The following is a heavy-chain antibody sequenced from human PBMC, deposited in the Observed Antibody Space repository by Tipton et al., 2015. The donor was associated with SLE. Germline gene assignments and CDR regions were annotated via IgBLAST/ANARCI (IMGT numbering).Heavy chain of an antibody. CDR2: IYNSGST. D-gene: IGHD1-1*01. CDR3: ARVAPTEVFDY. V-gene: IGHV4-59*08. J-gene: IGHJ4*02. Sequence: TLSLTCTVSGGSISSYYWSWIRQPPGKGLEWIGFIYNSGSTNYNPSLKSRVTLSVDASKNQFSLRLSSVTAADTAVYYCARVAPTEVFDYWGQGTLVTVSS. CDR1: GGSISSYY.